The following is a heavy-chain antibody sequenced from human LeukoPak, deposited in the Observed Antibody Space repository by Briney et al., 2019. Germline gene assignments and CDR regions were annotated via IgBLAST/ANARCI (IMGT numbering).Heavy chain of an antibody. CDR1: GFTVSSNY. V-gene: IGHV3-49*04. J-gene: IGHJ4*02. CDR2: IRSKAYGGTT. CDR3: TRDRNGRGDY. Sequence: GGSLRLSCAASGFTVSSNYMSWVRQAPGKGLEWVGFIRSKAYGGTTEYAASVKGRFTISRDDSKSIAYLQMNSLKTEDTAVYYCTRDRNGRGDYWGQGTLVTVSS. D-gene: IGHD2-15*01.